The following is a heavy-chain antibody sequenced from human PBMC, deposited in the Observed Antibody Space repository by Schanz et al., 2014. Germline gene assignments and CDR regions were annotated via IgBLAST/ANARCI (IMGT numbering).Heavy chain of an antibody. CDR2: ISNNGDST. CDR1: GFTFSTFA. CDR3: GRAGTGMAGWYFEL. J-gene: IGHJ2*01. V-gene: IGHV3-64D*06. Sequence: EVQLVESGGDLVQPGGSLRLSCSASGFTFSTFAMHWVRQAPGKGLEYISAISNNGDSTYYADSVKDRFTISRDNSKNTLFRQMSSLRVDDMAVYYCGRAGTGMAGWYFELWGRGTLVTVSS. D-gene: IGHD5-18*01.